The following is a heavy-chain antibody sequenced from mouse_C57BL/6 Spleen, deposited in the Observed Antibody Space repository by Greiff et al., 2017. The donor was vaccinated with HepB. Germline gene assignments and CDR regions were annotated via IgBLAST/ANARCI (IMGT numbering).Heavy chain of an antibody. CDR3: ARPCDGDYFDY. J-gene: IGHJ2*01. CDR2: INPSTGGT. D-gene: IGHD2-13*01. Sequence: VQLKQSGPELVKPGASVKISCKASGYSFTGYYMNWVKQSPEKSLEWIGEINPSTGGTTYNQKFKAKATLTVDKSSSTAYMQLKSLTSEDSAVYYCARPCDGDYFDYWGQGTTLTVSS. CDR1: GYSFTGYY. V-gene: IGHV1-42*01.